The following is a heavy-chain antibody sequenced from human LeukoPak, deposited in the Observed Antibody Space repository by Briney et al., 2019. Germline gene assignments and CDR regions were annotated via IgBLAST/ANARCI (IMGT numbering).Heavy chain of an antibody. Sequence: ASVKVSCKASGYTFTGYYMHWVRQAPGQGLEWMGWINPNSGGTNYAQKFQGRVTMTEDTSTDTAYMELSSLRFEDTAVYYCATKRPWLGFYDYWGQGTLVTVSS. CDR3: ATKRPWLGFYDY. CDR1: GYTFTGYY. V-gene: IGHV1-2*02. J-gene: IGHJ4*02. CDR2: INPNSGGT. D-gene: IGHD6-19*01.